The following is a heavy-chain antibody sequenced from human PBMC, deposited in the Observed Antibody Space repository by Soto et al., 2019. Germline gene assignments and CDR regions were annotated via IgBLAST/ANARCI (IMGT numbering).Heavy chain of an antibody. D-gene: IGHD4-17*01. V-gene: IGHV3-23*01. CDR3: AKDTFVHVDYEAP. Sequence: EVQLLESGGGLVQPGGSLRLSCAASGFTFSSYAMTWVCQAPGKGLAWVSVITGTGGNTYYADSVKGRFTISRDNSKKTLYLQMNSVRADDAAVYYCAKDTFVHVDYEAPWGQGTLVTVSS. CDR2: ITGTGGNT. J-gene: IGHJ5*02. CDR1: GFTFSSYA.